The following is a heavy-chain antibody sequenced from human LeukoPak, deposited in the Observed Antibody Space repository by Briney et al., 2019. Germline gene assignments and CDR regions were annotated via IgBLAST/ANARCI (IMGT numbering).Heavy chain of an antibody. V-gene: IGHV4-59*01. Sequence: PSETLSLTCSVSDGSISSYYWSWIRQPPGKRLEWIGSIYYSGSTNYNPSLKSRVTLSVDTSKNQFSLKLSSVTAADTAVYYCARSSDYYGGYFDYWGQGTLVTVSS. CDR3: ARSSDYYGGYFDY. CDR1: DGSISSYY. D-gene: IGHD3-22*01. CDR2: IYYSGST. J-gene: IGHJ4*02.